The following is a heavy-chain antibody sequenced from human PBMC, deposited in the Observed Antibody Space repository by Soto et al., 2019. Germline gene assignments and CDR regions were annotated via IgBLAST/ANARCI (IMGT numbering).Heavy chain of an antibody. CDR3: ARSYGRGYYYGMDV. CDR1: GGSIGSYY. CDR2: IYYSGST. J-gene: IGHJ6*02. D-gene: IGHD3-16*01. Sequence: SETLSLTCTVSGGSIGSYYWSWIRQPPGKGLEWIGYIYYSGSTNYNPSLKSRVTISVDSSKNQFSLKLSSVTAADTAVYYCARSYGRGYYYGMDVWGRGTTVTVSS. V-gene: IGHV4-59*01.